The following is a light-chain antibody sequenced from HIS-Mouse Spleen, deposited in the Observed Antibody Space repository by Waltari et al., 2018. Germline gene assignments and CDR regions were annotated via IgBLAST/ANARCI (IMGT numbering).Light chain of an antibody. V-gene: IGLV3-10*01. Sequence: SYELTQPPSVSVSPGQPARITCSGAALPKTYAYWYQQKSGQAPVLVIDEDSKRPSGSPERFSGSSSGTMATLTISGAQVEDEADYYCYSTDSSGNHRVFGGGTKLTVL. CDR3: YSTDSSGNHRV. CDR2: EDS. CDR1: ALPKTY. J-gene: IGLJ2*01.